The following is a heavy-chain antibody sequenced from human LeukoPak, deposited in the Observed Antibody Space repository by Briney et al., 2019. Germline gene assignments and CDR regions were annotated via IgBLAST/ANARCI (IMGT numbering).Heavy chain of an antibody. CDR3: ARDLPQHNSSSYFYYYGMDV. CDR2: INPNDGST. J-gene: IGHJ6*02. V-gene: IGHV1-46*01. Sequence: GASVTVSCKASGYTFTNYYMHWVRQAPGQGLEWMGIINPNDGSTSYAQKFQGRVSMTRDTPTGTVHMELSSLSSEDTAVYYCARDLPQHNSSSYFYYYGMDVWGQGTTVTVFS. CDR1: GYTFTNYY. D-gene: IGHD6-6*01.